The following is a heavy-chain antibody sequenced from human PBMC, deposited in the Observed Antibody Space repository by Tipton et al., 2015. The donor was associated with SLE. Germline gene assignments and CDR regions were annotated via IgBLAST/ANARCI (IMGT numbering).Heavy chain of an antibody. CDR3: AREWSSFDF. CDR2: IYYSGRT. V-gene: IGHV4-59*01. CDR1: DSISSNY. J-gene: IGHJ4*02. D-gene: IGHD2-15*01. Sequence: GLVKPSETLSLTCIVSDSISSNYWSWIRQPPGKGLEWIGYIYYSGRTNYNPSLKSRVTISVDTSKNQFSLTLTSVTAADTAVYYCAREWSSFDFWGQGTLVTVSS.